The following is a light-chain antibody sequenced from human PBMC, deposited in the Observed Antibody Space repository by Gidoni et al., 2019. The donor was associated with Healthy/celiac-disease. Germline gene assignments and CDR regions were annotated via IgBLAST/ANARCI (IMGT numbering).Light chain of an antibody. CDR1: QSVSSY. CDR2: DAS. Sequence: EIVLTQSPATLPLSPGERATLSCRASQSVSSYLAWYQQKPGQAPRILSYDASNRATGIPARFSGSGSGTDFTLTISSLEPEDFAVYYCQQRSNWPPSLTVGGGTKVEIK. CDR3: QQRSNWPPSLT. J-gene: IGKJ4*01. V-gene: IGKV3-11*01.